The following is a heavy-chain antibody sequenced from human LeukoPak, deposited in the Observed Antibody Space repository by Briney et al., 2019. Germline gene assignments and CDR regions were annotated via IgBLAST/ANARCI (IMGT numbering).Heavy chain of an antibody. V-gene: IGHV3-21*04. Sequence: GGSLRLSCAASGLSFSTYTMNWVRQAPEKGLEWVSSISGSSSYIYYADSVRGRFTISRDNAKNSLYLQMDSLRAEDTAIYYCAKDNFAIVGATDVLDYWGQGTLVTVSS. J-gene: IGHJ4*02. CDR3: AKDNFAIVGATDVLDY. D-gene: IGHD1-26*01. CDR1: GLSFSTYT. CDR2: ISGSSSYI.